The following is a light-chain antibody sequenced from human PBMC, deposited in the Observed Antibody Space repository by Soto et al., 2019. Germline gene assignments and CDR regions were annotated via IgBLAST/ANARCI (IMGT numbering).Light chain of an antibody. Sequence: IVMTESPDSLAVSLGERSTINCKSSQSGLYSFNNQSYLTWYQQRPGQPPKLLIYWATTRESGVPDRFSGSGSGTAFTLTISGLQAEDVAVYYCQQYYSTPLTFGGGTKVAIK. CDR3: QQYYSTPLT. CDR2: WAT. CDR1: QSGLYSFNNQSY. J-gene: IGKJ4*01. V-gene: IGKV4-1*01.